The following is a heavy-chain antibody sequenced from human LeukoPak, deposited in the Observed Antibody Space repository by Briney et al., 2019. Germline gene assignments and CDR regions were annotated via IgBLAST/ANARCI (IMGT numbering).Heavy chain of an antibody. D-gene: IGHD3-22*01. CDR1: GGTFSGYN. CDR3: ASAGYYYDSSGDYFDY. V-gene: IGHV4-34*01. Sequence: SETLSLTCAVYGGTFSGYNWNWIRQPPGKGLEWVGEISHSGTTNYNPALKRRVTMSVDTSKNQVSLKLSSVTAADTAVYYCASAGYYYDSSGDYFDYWGQGTLVTVSS. J-gene: IGHJ4*02. CDR2: ISHSGTT.